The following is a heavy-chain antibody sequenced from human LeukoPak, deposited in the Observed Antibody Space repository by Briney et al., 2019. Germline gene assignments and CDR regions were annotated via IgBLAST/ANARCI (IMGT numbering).Heavy chain of an antibody. CDR3: ARYPLSYSSNWHYYFDY. CDR2: IIRPNGNT. CDR1: GYTFTSYG. Sequence: ASVKVSCKASGYTFTSYGVSWVRQAPGQGIEWMGWIIRPNGNTNNAQKVQGRVTMTTDTSTSTAYMEVRSLRSDDTAVYYCARYPLSYSSNWHYYFDYWGQGTLLTASS. V-gene: IGHV1-18*01. D-gene: IGHD6-13*01. J-gene: IGHJ4*02.